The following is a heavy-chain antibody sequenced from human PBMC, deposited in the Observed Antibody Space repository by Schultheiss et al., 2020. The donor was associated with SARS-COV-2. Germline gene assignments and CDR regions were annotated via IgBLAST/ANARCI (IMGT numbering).Heavy chain of an antibody. Sequence: SVKVSCKASGGTFSSYAISWVRQAPGQGLEWMGGIIPIFGTANYAQKFQDRVTITADESTSTAYMELSRLRSDDTAVYYCARDRELLWFRYYYYGMDVWGQGTTVTVSS. J-gene: IGHJ6*02. CDR2: IIPIFGTA. CDR3: ARDRELLWFRYYYYGMDV. V-gene: IGHV1-69*13. D-gene: IGHD3-10*01. CDR1: GGTFSSYA.